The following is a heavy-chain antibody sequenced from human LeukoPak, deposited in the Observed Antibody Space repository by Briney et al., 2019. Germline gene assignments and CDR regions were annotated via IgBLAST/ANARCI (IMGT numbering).Heavy chain of an antibody. Sequence: ASVKVSCXASGYTFTAYYMHWVRQAPGQGLEWMGRINPNSGGTNYAQKFQGRVTMTRDTSTSTAYMELSRLRSDDTAVYYCARGDGAAAGQIDYWGQGTLVTVSS. CDR3: ARGDGAAAGQIDY. CDR1: GYTFTAYY. CDR2: INPNSGGT. D-gene: IGHD6-13*01. V-gene: IGHV1-2*06. J-gene: IGHJ4*02.